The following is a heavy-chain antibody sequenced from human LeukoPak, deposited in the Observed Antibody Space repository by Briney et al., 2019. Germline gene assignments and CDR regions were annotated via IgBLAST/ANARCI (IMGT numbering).Heavy chain of an antibody. J-gene: IGHJ4*02. CDR1: GFTFRSYS. CDR3: VREARESGGFDY. CDR2: IDPSSTYI. Sequence: GGSLRLSCAASGFTFRSYSMNWVRQAPGKGLEWVSAIDPSSTYIYYADSVKGRFTISRDNAENSLYLQMNSLRAEDTAVYYCVREARESGGFDYWGQGTLVTVSS. D-gene: IGHD2-15*01. V-gene: IGHV3-21*01.